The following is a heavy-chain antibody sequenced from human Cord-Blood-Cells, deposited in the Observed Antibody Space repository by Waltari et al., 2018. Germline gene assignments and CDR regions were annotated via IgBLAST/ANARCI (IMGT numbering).Heavy chain of an antibody. CDR2: IIPIFGTA. CDR1: GGTFSSYS. CDR3: ARRAGGPFDAFDI. V-gene: IGHV1-69*12. J-gene: IGHJ3*02. Sequence: QVQLVQAGAEVKKPGSSVKVSCKASGGTFSSYSNSWGRQAPGQGLEWLGGIIPIFGTANYAQKFQGRVTITADESTSTAYMELSSLRSEDTAVYYCARRAGGPFDAFDIWGQGTMVTVSS. D-gene: IGHD3-16*01.